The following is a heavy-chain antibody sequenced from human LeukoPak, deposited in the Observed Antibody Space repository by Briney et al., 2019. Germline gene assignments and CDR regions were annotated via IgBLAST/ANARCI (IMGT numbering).Heavy chain of an antibody. CDR2: INHSGGT. V-gene: IGHV4-34*01. Sequence: SETLSLTCAVYGGSFSGYYWSWIRQPPGKGLEWIGEINHSGGTNYNPSLKSRVTISVDTSKNQFSLKLSSVTAADTAVYYCARGRAIFGVVISPYFQHWGQGTLVTVSS. CDR1: GGSFSGYY. CDR3: ARGRAIFGVVISPYFQH. D-gene: IGHD3-3*01. J-gene: IGHJ1*01.